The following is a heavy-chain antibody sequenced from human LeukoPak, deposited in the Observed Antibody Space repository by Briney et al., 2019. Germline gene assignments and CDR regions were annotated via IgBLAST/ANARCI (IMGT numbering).Heavy chain of an antibody. CDR1: GFTFSSYG. D-gene: IGHD3-22*01. CDR2: ISYDGTNI. Sequence: QAGRSLRLSCAASGFTFSSYGMHWVRQTPGKGLEWVAIISYDGTNIYYADSVKGRFTISRDNTKNTLFLQMNSLRVEDTAVYYCARDPPSASRGDYAFDYWGQGTLVTVSP. V-gene: IGHV3-30*03. CDR3: ARDPPSASRGDYAFDY. J-gene: IGHJ4*02.